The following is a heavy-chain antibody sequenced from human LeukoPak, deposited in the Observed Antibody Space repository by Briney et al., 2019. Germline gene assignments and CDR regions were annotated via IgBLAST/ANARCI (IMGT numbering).Heavy chain of an antibody. CDR3: AKRGVTAPNPPDY. CDR2: ISYDGSNK. CDR1: GFTFRSYG. V-gene: IGHV3-30*18. Sequence: GGSLRLSCAASGFTFRSYGTHWARQAPGKGLGWVAVISYDGSNKYYADSVKGRFTISRDNSKNTLYLQMNSLRAEDTAVYYCAKRGVTAPNPPDYWGQGTLVTVSS. J-gene: IGHJ4*02. D-gene: IGHD2-21*02.